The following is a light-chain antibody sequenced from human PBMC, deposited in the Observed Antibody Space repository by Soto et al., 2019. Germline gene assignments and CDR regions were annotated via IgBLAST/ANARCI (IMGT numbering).Light chain of an antibody. Sequence: VFTLSLCTLCLSTRERHNLSCGASQHVTSSYLAWWQQKPGQAPRLLIYGASSRATGIPDRFSGSGSGTDFTLTISSLEPEDFAVYFCQQYGSSPTTFGQGTKVDIK. J-gene: IGKJ1*01. CDR2: GAS. CDR1: QHVTSSY. CDR3: QQYGSSPTT. V-gene: IGKV3-20*01.